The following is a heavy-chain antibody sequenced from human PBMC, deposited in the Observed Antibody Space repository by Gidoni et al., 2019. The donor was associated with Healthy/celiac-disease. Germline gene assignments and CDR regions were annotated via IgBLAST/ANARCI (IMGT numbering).Heavy chain of an antibody. CDR2: ISSSGSTI. Sequence: QVQLLESGGGLVKPGWSLRLSCAASGFTFSDYYMSWIRQAPGKGLEWVSYISSSGSTIYYADSVKRRFTITRDNAKTSRYLQMNSLRAEDTAVYYCAREVGKPYYFDYWGQGTLVTVSS. CDR1: GFTFSDYY. J-gene: IGHJ4*02. CDR3: AREVGKPYYFDY. D-gene: IGHD3-10*01. V-gene: IGHV3-11*01.